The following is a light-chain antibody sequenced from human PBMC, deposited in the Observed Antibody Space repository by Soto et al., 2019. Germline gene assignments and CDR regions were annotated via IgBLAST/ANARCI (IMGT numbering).Light chain of an antibody. CDR3: SSYTSSSTHG. J-gene: IGLJ1*01. Sequence: QSALTQPASVSGSPGQSITISCTGTSSDVGAYNFVSWYQQHPGKVPKLMIFDVSSRHSGVSDRFSGSKSGNTASLTISGLQAEDEGDYYCSSYTSSSTHGFGSGTKVTVL. V-gene: IGLV2-14*03. CDR1: SSDVGAYNF. CDR2: DVS.